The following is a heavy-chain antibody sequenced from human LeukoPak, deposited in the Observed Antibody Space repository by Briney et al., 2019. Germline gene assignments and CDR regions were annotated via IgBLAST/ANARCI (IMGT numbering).Heavy chain of an antibody. Sequence: PGRSLRLSCAASGFTFSSYSMNWVRQAPGKGLEWVSYISSSSTIYYADSVKGRFTISRDNAKNSLYLQMNSLRAEDTAVYYCARLGTYRGSSSVSDWFDPWGQGTLVTVSS. CDR1: GFTFSSYS. CDR3: ARLGTYRGSSSVSDWFDP. V-gene: IGHV3-48*01. D-gene: IGHD6-6*01. J-gene: IGHJ5*02. CDR2: ISSSSTI.